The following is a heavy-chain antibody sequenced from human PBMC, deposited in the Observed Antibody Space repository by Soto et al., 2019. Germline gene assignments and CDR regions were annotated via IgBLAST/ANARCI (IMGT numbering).Heavy chain of an antibody. V-gene: IGHV3-48*02. D-gene: IGHD2-15*01. CDR1: GLPFSSTF. Sequence: GGSLRLSCAASGLPFSSTFMNWVRQAPGKGLEWVSYISGSSSSIFYADSVKGRFTVSRDNAMNSLFLQMNNLRDEDSAVYYCATGPIYSNIDNWGQGTQVTSPQ. CDR3: ATGPIYSNIDN. CDR2: ISGSSSSI. J-gene: IGHJ4*02.